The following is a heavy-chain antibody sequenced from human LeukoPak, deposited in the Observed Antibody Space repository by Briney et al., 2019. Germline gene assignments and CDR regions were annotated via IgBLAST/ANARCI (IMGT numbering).Heavy chain of an antibody. CDR3: ARSIVVPAAIPGANYYMDV. CDR1: GYTFTGYY. J-gene: IGHJ6*03. Sequence: ASVKVSCKASGYTFTGYYMHWVRQAPGQGLEWMGGIIPIFGTANYAQKFQGRVTITADESTSTAYMELSSLRSEDSAVYYCARSIVVPAAIPGANYYMDVWGKGTTVTVSS. D-gene: IGHD2-2*02. V-gene: IGHV1-69*13. CDR2: IIPIFGTA.